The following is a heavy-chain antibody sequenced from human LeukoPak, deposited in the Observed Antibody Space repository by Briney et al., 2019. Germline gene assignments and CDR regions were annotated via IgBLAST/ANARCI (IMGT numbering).Heavy chain of an antibody. D-gene: IGHD3-9*01. V-gene: IGHV3-23*01. J-gene: IGHJ4*02. Sequence: GGSLRLSCVVSGSTFSSYDMNWVRQAPGKGLEWVSGIKSSGGRTYYADSVKGRFTISRSNSKNTLYLQMNSLRAEDTAVYYCAKVVYFDWLWDYWGQGTLVTVSS. CDR3: AKVVYFDWLWDY. CDR1: GSTFSSYD. CDR2: IKSSGGRT.